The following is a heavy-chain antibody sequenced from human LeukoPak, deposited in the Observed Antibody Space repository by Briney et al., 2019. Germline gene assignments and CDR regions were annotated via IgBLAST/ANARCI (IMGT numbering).Heavy chain of an antibody. CDR3: AKDSYSKGDY. J-gene: IGHJ4*02. D-gene: IGHD5-18*01. CDR2: ISSSSSYI. CDR1: GFTFSSYS. V-gene: IGHV3-21*01. Sequence: PGGSLGLSCAASGFTFSSYSMNWVRQAPGKGLEWVSSISSSSSYIYYADSVKGRFTISRDNAKNSLYLQMNSLRAEDTGVYYCAKDSYSKGDYWGQGVLVTVSS.